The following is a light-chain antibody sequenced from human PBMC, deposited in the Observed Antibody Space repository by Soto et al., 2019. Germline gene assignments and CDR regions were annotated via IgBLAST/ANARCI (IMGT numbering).Light chain of an antibody. J-gene: IGKJ1*01. Sequence: EIVLTQSPGTLSLSPGERATLSCRASQSVSSSYLAWYQQKPGQAPRLLIYGASSRATGIPDRFSGSGSGTDFTLTISRLEAEDVAVYFCQQYFNTPRTFGQGTRVEI. CDR3: QQYFNTPRT. CDR2: GAS. CDR1: QSVSSSY. V-gene: IGKV3-20*01.